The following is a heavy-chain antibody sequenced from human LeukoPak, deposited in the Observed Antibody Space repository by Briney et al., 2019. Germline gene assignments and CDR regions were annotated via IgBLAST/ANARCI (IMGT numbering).Heavy chain of an antibody. D-gene: IGHD3-3*01. CDR2: MYGGGTT. V-gene: IGHV3-53*05. CDR3: TRDVSTFYDFSSGHPGSLDV. CDR1: GFTVSSNY. Sequence: GGSLRLSCAASGFTVSSNYMNWVRQAPGKGLECVSSMYGGGTTYYIESVKGRFTISRDNSKNTVYLQMSSLRAEDTAMYYCTRDVSTFYDFSSGHPGSLDVWCQGTMVTVSS. J-gene: IGHJ3*01.